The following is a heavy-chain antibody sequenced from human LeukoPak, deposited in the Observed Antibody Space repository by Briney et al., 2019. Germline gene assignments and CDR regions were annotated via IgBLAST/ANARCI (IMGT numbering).Heavy chain of an antibody. V-gene: IGHV3-48*01. Sequence: GGSLRLSCGASGLTFSTYSMNWVRQAPGKGLEWVSYISSDSGTIYYADSVKGRFTISRDNAKKSLYLQMNSLRAEDKAVYYCARAAQPGFDPWGQGTLVTVSS. CDR3: ARAAQPGFDP. D-gene: IGHD1-14*01. J-gene: IGHJ5*02. CDR2: ISSDSGTI. CDR1: GLTFSTYS.